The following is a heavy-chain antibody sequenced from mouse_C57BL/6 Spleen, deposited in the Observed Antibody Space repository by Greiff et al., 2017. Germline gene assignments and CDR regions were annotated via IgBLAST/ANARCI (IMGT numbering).Heavy chain of an antibody. V-gene: IGHV1-42*01. CDR1: GYSFTGYY. D-gene: IGHD2-4*01. J-gene: IGHJ2*01. CDR3: ARGGDYDLYYFDY. CDR2: INPSTGGT. Sequence: EVQLQQSGPELVKPGASVKISCKASGYSFTGYYMNWVKQSPDKSLEWIGEINPSTGGTTYKQKFKAKATLTVDKSSSTAYMQLTSLTSEDSAVYYCARGGDYDLYYFDYWGQGTTLTVSS.